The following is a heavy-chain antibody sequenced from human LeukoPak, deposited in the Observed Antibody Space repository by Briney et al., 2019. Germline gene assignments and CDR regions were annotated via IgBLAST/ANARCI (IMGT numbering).Heavy chain of an antibody. CDR3: TKGAWLDF. J-gene: IGHJ4*02. V-gene: IGHV3-23*01. CDR1: GFTFSTFD. CDR2: IIARDGST. Sequence: GGSLRLSCAASGFTFSTFDMSWVRQASGMGLEWVSAIIARDGSTYYADSVKGRFTISRDNSKNTLYLQMTSLRAGDTAVYYCTKGAWLDFWGQGTLVTVSS.